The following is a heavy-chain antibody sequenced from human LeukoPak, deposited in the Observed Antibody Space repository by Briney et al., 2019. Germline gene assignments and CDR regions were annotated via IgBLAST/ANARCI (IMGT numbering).Heavy chain of an antibody. J-gene: IGHJ4*02. V-gene: IGHV3-53*01. CDR1: GFTVIRNK. Sequence: PGGSLRLSCAASGFTVIRNKMSWARRAPGKGREWVQVIYSGGSTFYADSVKGRFSISRDNSKNTLYLQMNSLRAEDTAVYYCASARGSNYGSLGDWGQGTLVTVSS. CDR3: ASARGSNYGSLGD. CDR2: IYSGGST. D-gene: IGHD5-18*01.